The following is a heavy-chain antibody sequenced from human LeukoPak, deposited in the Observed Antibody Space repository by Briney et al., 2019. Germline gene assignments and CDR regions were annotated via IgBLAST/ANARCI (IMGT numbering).Heavy chain of an antibody. CDR2: ITHSGST. D-gene: IGHD6-13*01. J-gene: IGHJ5*02. V-gene: IGHV4-34*01. Sequence: SETLSLTCAVYGGSFSGYYWRWIRQPPGKGLEWIGEITHSGSTNYNPSLKSRVTISVDTSNNPVSLQLSSVTAADTAVYYCEKGVSSWYVDWFDPWGQGTLVTVSS. CDR1: GGSFSGYY. CDR3: EKGVSSWYVDWFDP.